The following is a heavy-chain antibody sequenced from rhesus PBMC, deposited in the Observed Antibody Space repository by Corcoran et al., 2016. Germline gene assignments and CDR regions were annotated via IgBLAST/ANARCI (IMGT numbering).Heavy chain of an antibody. V-gene: IGHV4-173*01. CDR2: IFGSGGST. J-gene: IGHJ2*01. CDR3: ARDLWYFDI. CDR1: GGSISSNW. Sequence: QLQLQESGPGLVKPSETLSLTSAVSGGSISSNWWCWICRPPGKGLEWIGRIFGSGGSTSYNPSRKSLVTISTDTSKNKLSLKLISVTAANTAVYYCARDLWYFDIWGPGTPITISS.